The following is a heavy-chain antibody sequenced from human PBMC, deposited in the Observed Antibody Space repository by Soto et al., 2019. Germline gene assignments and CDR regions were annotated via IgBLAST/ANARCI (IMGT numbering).Heavy chain of an antibody. CDR1: GFTFSSSA. Sequence: GGSLRLSCEASGFTFSSSAMSWVRQAPGRGLEWFSTISGSGGTPYYADSVKGRFTISRDNSKNTLYLVLNSLRAEDTAVYYCAMGLAAAGPLDYWGQGTLATVSS. J-gene: IGHJ4*02. V-gene: IGHV3-23*01. CDR2: ISGSGGTP. D-gene: IGHD6-13*01. CDR3: AMGLAAAGPLDY.